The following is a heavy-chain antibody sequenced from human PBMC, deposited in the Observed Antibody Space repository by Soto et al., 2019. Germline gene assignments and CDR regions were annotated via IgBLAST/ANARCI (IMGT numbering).Heavy chain of an antibody. V-gene: IGHV4-39*01. J-gene: IGHJ5*02. CDR1: GWSISSSREC. CDR3: ARSTSLGYCSGGSCYNWFDP. CDR2: IYYRGST. D-gene: IGHD2-15*01. Sequence: SETLSLTCTVCGWSISSSRECLGRNRQQPGKGVEWIASIYYRGSTYYNPSLKSRVTISVDTSKNPFSLKLSSVPAADTAVYYCARSTSLGYCSGGSCYNWFDPWGQGTLVTVSS.